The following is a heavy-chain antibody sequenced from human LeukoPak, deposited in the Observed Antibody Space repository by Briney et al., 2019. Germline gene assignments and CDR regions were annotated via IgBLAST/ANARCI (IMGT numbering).Heavy chain of an antibody. CDR3: VRTAGYCSINSCYGFDP. D-gene: IGHD2-2*01. CDR1: AVSISSGNFY. CDR2: IYYSGST. V-gene: IGHV4-39*01. Sequence: SSETLSLTCTVSAVSISSGNFYWSWIRQPPGKGLEWIGNIYYSGSTYYNPSLESRVAMSVDTSKNQFSLKLTSVTAADTAVYYCVRTAGYCSINSCYGFDPWGQGTLVTVSP. J-gene: IGHJ5*02.